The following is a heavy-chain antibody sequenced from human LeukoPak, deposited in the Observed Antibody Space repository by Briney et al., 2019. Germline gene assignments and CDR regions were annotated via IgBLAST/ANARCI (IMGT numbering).Heavy chain of an antibody. D-gene: IGHD6-19*01. J-gene: IGHJ4*02. CDR1: GFTFSSYA. CDR2: ISYDGSNK. CDR3: ARDIDSSGSD. V-gene: IGHV3-30*04. Sequence: PGRSLRLSCAASGFTFSSYAMHWVRQAPGKGLEWVAVISYDGSNKYYADSVKGRFTISGDNSKNTLYLQMNSLRAEDTAVYYCARDIDSSGSDWGQGTLVTVSS.